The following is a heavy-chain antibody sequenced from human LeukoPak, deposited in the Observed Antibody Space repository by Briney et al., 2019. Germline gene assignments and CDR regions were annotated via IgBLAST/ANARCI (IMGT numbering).Heavy chain of an antibody. J-gene: IGHJ4*02. CDR2: IGTAGDT. D-gene: IGHD2-15*01. CDR3: ARGADTHFDY. V-gene: IGHV3-13*04. CDR1: GFTFSNYD. Sequence: PGGSLRLSCAASGFTFSNYDMHWVRQATGKGLEWVSAIGTAGDTHYQGSVRGRFTMSRENAKNSLYLQMNSLTAGDTAVYYCARGADTHFDYWGQGILVTVSS.